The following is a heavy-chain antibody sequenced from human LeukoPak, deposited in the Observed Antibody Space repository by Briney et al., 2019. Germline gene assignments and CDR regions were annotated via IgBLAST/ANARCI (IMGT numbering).Heavy chain of an antibody. Sequence: GGSLRLSCAASGFTFSSYWMHWVRQAPGKGLVWVSRINSDGYSLSYVDSVKGRFTISRDNAKNTLYLEMNSLRAEDTAVYYCARLGYSSSWYYFDYWGQGTLVTVSS. J-gene: IGHJ4*02. CDR2: INSDGYSL. D-gene: IGHD6-13*01. CDR1: GFTFSSYW. CDR3: ARLGYSSSWYYFDY. V-gene: IGHV3-74*01.